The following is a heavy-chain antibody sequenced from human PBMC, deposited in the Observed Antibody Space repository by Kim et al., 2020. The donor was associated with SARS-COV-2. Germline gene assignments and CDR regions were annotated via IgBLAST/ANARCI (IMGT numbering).Heavy chain of an antibody. D-gene: IGHD5-12*01. CDR3: TTDLVVLMGSGYDGP. Sequence: APVKGRFTISRDDSKNTLYLQMNSLKAKDTAVYYCTTDLVVLMGSGYDGPWGQGTLVTVSS. J-gene: IGHJ5*02. V-gene: IGHV3-15*01.